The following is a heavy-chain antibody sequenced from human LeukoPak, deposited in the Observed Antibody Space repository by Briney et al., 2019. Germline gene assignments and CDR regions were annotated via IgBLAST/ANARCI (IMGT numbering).Heavy chain of an antibody. V-gene: IGHV5-51*01. J-gene: IGHJ4*02. CDR3: ARQYSYTVFGY. D-gene: IGHD5-18*01. CDR2: IYPGDSDT. CDR1: GYSFTSYW. Sequence: GESLKISCKGSGYSFTSYWIGWVRQMPGKGLEWTGIIYPGDSDTRYSPSFQGQVTISADKSISTAYLQWSSLKASDTTMYYCARQYSYTVFGYWGQGTLVTVSS.